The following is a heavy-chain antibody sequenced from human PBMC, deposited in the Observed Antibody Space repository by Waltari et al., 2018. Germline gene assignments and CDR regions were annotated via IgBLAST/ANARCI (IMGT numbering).Heavy chain of an antibody. CDR3: ARDFWSGGVVEGDYYGMDV. V-gene: IGHV4-59*01. J-gene: IGHJ6*02. CDR2: IYYSGST. Sequence: QVQLQESSPGLVKPSETLSLTCTVSGGSISSYYWSWIRQPPGKGLEGIGYIYYSGSTNYNPSLKSRVTISVDTSKNQFSLKLSSVTAADTAVYYCARDFWSGGVVEGDYYGMDVWGQGTTVTVSS. D-gene: IGHD3-3*01. CDR1: GGSISSYY.